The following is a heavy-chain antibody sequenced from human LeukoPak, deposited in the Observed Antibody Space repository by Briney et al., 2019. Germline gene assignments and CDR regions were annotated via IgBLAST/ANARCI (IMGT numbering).Heavy chain of an antibody. CDR2: ISGSGGTT. CDR1: GFTFSSYP. J-gene: IGHJ6*03. Sequence: GGSLRLSCAASGFTFSSYPMSWVRQAPGKGLEWVSVISGSGGTTYYADSVKGRFTISRDNSKNTLYLQMNSLRAEDTAVYYCAKNRGGGLHYYMDVWGKGTTVTVSS. CDR3: AKNRGGGLHYYMDV. V-gene: IGHV3-23*01. D-gene: IGHD4-23*01.